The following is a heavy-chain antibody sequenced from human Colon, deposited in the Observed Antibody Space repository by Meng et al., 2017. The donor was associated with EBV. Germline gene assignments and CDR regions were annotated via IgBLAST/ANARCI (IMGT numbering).Heavy chain of an antibody. CDR1: GFNFNDSY. Sequence: LVGSGGGFVQPGGSHSRSCAASGFNFNDSYMTWIRQAPGKGLEWVAFISKMGDGISYAESVRGRFTISRDSATHSLYLQMNSLRAEDTAVYYCARDLGGPRDYWGQGTLVTVSS. CDR3: ARDLGGPRDY. CDR2: ISKMGDGI. J-gene: IGHJ4*02. D-gene: IGHD6-25*01. V-gene: IGHV3-11*01.